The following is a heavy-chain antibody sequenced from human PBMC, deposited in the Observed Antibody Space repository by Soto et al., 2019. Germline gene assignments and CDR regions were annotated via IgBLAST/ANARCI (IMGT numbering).Heavy chain of an antibody. D-gene: IGHD6-13*01. J-gene: IGHJ4*02. V-gene: IGHV1-3*01. CDR3: ARGRSSSCFDY. CDR1: GYTFTSYA. CDR2: INAGNGNT. Sequence: ASVKVSCKASGYTFTSYAMHWVRQAPGQRLEWMGWINAGNGNTKYSQKFQGRVTITRDKSASTAYMELSSLRSEDTAVYYCARGRSSSCFDYWGQGTLVTVSS.